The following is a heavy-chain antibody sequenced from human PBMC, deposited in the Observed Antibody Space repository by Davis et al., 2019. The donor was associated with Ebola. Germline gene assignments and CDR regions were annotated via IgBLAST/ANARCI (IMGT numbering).Heavy chain of an antibody. CDR2: ISSSSSYI. V-gene: IGHV3-21*01. D-gene: IGHD3-22*01. CDR3: ASETYYYDSSGYHPYFDY. J-gene: IGHJ4*02. CDR1: GFTFRSYS. Sequence: GGSLRLSCAASGFTFRSYSMNWVRQAPGKGLEWVSSISSSSSYIYYADSVKGRFTISRDNAKNSLYLQMNSLRAEDTAVYYCASETYYYDSSGYHPYFDYWGQGTLVTVSS.